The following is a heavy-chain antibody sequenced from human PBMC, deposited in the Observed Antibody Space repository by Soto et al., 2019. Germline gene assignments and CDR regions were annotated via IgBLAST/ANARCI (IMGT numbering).Heavy chain of an antibody. V-gene: IGHV1-69*01. CDR1: GGTFSSYA. CDR2: IIPIFGTA. J-gene: IGHJ5*02. CDR3: ARGRGADSSSWYHWFDP. Sequence: QVQLVQSGAEVKKPGSSVKVSCKASGGTFSSYAISWVRQAPGQGLAWMGGIIPIFGTANYAQKFQGRVTITADESTSTAYMELSSLRSEDTAVYYCARGRGADSSSWYHWFDPWGQGTLVTVSS. D-gene: IGHD6-13*01.